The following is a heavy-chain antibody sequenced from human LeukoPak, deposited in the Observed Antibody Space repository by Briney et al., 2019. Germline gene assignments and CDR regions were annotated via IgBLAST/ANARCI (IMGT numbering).Heavy chain of an antibody. Sequence: PSETLSLTCTVSGGSISSGGYYWSWIRQHPGKGLEWIGYIYYRGSTYYNPSLKSRVTISVDTSKNQFSLKLSSVTAADTAVYYCARGDGRITIFGVVLNWFDPWGQGTLVTVSS. D-gene: IGHD3-3*01. V-gene: IGHV4-31*03. J-gene: IGHJ5*02. CDR2: IYYRGST. CDR1: GGSISSGGYY. CDR3: ARGDGRITIFGVVLNWFDP.